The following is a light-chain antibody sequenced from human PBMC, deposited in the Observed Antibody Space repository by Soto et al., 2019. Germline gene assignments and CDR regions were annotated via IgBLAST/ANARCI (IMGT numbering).Light chain of an antibody. J-gene: IGLJ3*02. CDR3: SSFTSINTWV. CDR2: EVS. V-gene: IGLV2-14*01. Sequence: QSALTQPASVSGSPGQSITISCTGTSSDVGGYNYVSWYQQHPGKAPKLMIYEVSNRPSGVSNRFFGYKSGNTASLTISGLQTEDEADYYCSSFTSINTWVFGGGTQLTVL. CDR1: SSDVGGYNY.